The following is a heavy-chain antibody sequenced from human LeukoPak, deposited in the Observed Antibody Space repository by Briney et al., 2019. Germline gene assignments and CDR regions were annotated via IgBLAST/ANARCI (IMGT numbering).Heavy chain of an antibody. CDR1: GGSISSDY. D-gene: IGHD3-22*01. V-gene: IGHV4-34*01. Sequence: SETLSLTCTVSGGSISSDYWSWIRQSPGKGLECIGEINHSGSTNYNPSLKSRVTISVDTSKNQISLKLNSVTAADTAVYYCGRDSRGPDYWGQGTLVTVSS. CDR3: GRDSRGPDY. J-gene: IGHJ4*02. CDR2: INHSGST.